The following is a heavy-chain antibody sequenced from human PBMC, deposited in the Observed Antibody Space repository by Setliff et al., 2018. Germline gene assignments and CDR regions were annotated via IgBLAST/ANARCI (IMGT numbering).Heavy chain of an antibody. CDR3: ARVSMLAAAGYYSYYYGMDV. CDR2: IIPIFGTA. Sequence: VKVSCKASGGTFSSYAISWVRQAPGQGLEWMGGIIPIFGTANYAQKFQGGVTITADESTSTAYMELSSLRSEDTAVYYCARVSMLAAAGYYSYYYGMDVWGQGTTVTVSS. J-gene: IGHJ6*02. D-gene: IGHD6-13*01. V-gene: IGHV1-69*13. CDR1: GGTFSSYA.